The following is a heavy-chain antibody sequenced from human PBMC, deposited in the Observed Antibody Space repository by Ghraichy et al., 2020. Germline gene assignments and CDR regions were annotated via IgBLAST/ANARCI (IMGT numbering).Heavy chain of an antibody. D-gene: IGHD3-10*01. CDR3: AGRDYYGSGSYSPAPYYYYGMDV. CDR2: ISGSGGST. Sequence: GGSLRLSCAASGFTFSSYAMSWVRQAPGKGLEWVSAISGSGGSTYYADSVKGRFTISRDNSKNTLYLQMNSLRAEDTAVYYCAGRDYYGSGSYSPAPYYYYGMDVWCQGTTVTVSS. J-gene: IGHJ6*02. CDR1: GFTFSSYA. V-gene: IGHV3-23*01.